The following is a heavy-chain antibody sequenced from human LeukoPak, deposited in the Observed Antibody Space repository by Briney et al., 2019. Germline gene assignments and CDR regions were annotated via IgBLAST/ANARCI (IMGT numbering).Heavy chain of an antibody. Sequence: PGGSLRLSCAASGFTFSSYSMNWVRQAPGKGLEWVANIKQDGSEKYYVDSVKGRFTISRDNAKNSLYLQMNSLRAEDTAVYYCARAGFYYYGSGIDGMDVWGKGTTVTVSS. CDR2: IKQDGSEK. D-gene: IGHD3-10*01. V-gene: IGHV3-7*03. CDR3: ARAGFYYYGSGIDGMDV. J-gene: IGHJ6*04. CDR1: GFTFSSYS.